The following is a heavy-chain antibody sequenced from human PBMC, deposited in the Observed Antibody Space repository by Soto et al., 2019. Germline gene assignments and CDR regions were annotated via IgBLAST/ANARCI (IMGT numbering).Heavy chain of an antibody. CDR2: VNPSGGHT. CDR3: ARGGHVVVVTAALDY. J-gene: IGHJ4*02. CDR1: GDTFTDYY. Sequence: QVQLMQSGAEVKKPGASVKVSCKASGDTFTDYYIHWVRQAPGQGLEWMGTVNPSGGHTTYAQHSLARVTMPRDTSTSTLYMELTSLTSDDTAVYYCARGGHVVVVTAALDYWGQGTLVTVSS. D-gene: IGHD2-21*02. V-gene: IGHV1-46*01.